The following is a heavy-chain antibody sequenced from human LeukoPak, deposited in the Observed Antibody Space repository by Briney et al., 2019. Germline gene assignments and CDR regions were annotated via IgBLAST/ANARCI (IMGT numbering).Heavy chain of an antibody. CDR2: INPNSGGT. J-gene: IGHJ4*02. V-gene: IGHV1-2*02. Sequence: ASVKVSCKASGYTFTGYYMHWVRQAPGHGLEWMGWINPNSGGTNYAPKFQRRVTMTRYTSISTAYMELSRLRADDPTVYYCVTDEHRVVAAAGTMVYWGQGTLVTVSS. CDR1: GYTFTGYY. CDR3: VTDEHRVVAAAGTMVY. D-gene: IGHD6-13*01.